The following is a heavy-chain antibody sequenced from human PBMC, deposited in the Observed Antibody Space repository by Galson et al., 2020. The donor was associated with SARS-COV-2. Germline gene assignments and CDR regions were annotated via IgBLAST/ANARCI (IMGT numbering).Heavy chain of an antibody. D-gene: IGHD2-2*01. Sequence: ASVKVSCQPSGYTFTNSDINWVRQATGQGLEWMGWMTTKSGNTGYAQKFQGRVTMTRNTSINTAYLGLSSLRYEDTAVYYCARAIRGYCTGTNCYEFDLWGQGTLVTVSS. V-gene: IGHV1-8*01. J-gene: IGHJ5*02. CDR2: MTTKSGNT. CDR3: ARAIRGYCTGTNCYEFDL. CDR1: GYTFTNSD.